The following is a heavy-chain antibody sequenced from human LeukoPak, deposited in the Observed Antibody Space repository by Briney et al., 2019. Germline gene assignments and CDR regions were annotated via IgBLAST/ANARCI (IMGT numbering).Heavy chain of an antibody. CDR3: ARAIVVVPAAIPGVGYYYGMDV. CDR1: GFTFSSYG. V-gene: IGHV3-33*01. J-gene: IGHJ6*02. D-gene: IGHD2-2*01. Sequence: GGSLRLSCAASGFTFSSYGMHWVRQAPGKGLEWVAVIWYDGSNKYYADSVKGRFTISRDNAKNSLYLQMNSLRAEDTAVYYCARAIVVVPAAIPGVGYYYGMDVWGQGTTVTVSS. CDR2: IWYDGSNK.